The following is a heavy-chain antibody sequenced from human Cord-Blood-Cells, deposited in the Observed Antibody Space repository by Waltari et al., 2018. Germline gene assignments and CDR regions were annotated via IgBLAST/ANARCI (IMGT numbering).Heavy chain of an antibody. CDR2: IKQDGSEK. CDR3: ASSAIEKAFDI. CDR1: GFTFSSYW. D-gene: IGHD5-18*01. V-gene: IGHV3-7*01. Sequence: EVQLVESGGGLFQPGGALRLSCAASGFTFSSYWMSWVRQAPGKGLEWVAKIKQDGSEKYYVDSVKGRFTISRDNAKNSLYLQMNSLRAEDTAVYYCASSAIEKAFDIWGQGTMVTVSS. J-gene: IGHJ3*02.